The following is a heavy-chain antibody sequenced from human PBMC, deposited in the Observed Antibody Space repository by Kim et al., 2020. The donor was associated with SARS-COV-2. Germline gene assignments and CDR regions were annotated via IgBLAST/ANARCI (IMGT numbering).Heavy chain of an antibody. CDR2: IYYSGST. J-gene: IGHJ1*01. D-gene: IGHD6-13*01. CDR1: GGSISSYY. Sequence: SETLSLICTVSGGSISSYYWSWIRQPPGKGLEWIGYIYYSGSTNYNPSLKSRVTISVDTSKNQFSLKLSSVTAADTAVYYCARHQSRGYSSPWDHFQHWGQGTLVTVSS. CDR3: ARHQSRGYSSPWDHFQH. V-gene: IGHV4-59*08.